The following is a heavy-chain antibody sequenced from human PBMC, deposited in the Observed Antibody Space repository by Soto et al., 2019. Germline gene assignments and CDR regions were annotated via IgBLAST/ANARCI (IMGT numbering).Heavy chain of an antibody. Sequence: QVQLVQSGAEVKKPGSAVKVSCKDSGGTFSTYSMFWVRQAPGQGLEWMGRIIPMLGIANYAQKFQGRVTSTADKSTGTAYTELSSVRSEDTALYYFTIGSWSGEVFDIWGQGTMVTVSS. CDR2: IIPMLGIA. CDR3: TIGSWSGEVFDI. J-gene: IGHJ3*02. CDR1: GGTFSTYS. D-gene: IGHD2-2*01. V-gene: IGHV1-69*02.